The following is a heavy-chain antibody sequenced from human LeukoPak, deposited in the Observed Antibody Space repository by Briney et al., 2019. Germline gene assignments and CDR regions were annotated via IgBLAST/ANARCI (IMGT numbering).Heavy chain of an antibody. CDR1: GFTFSNYG. Sequence: QPGGSLRLSCAASGFTFSNYGMSWVRQAPGKGLEWVSGISGSGDSTYYADSVKGRFTISRNNSKNTLFLQMNSLRAEDTAIYYCAKDAAFYGSGSFLYWGQGTLVTVSS. V-gene: IGHV3-23*01. J-gene: IGHJ4*02. CDR3: AKDAAFYGSGSFLY. CDR2: ISGSGDST. D-gene: IGHD3-10*01.